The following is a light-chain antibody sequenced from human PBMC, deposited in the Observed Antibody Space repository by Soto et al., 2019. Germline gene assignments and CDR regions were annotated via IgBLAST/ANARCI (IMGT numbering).Light chain of an antibody. J-gene: IGKJ4*01. Sequence: DIALTQSHGTLSLSPGERATLSCRASQSIRSERLAWYQQKPGQAPRLLIYGASSRAAGIPDRFSGSGSGTDFTLTISRLEPEDFAVYYCQQHGSSPLTFGGGTKVDI. CDR1: QSIRSER. CDR2: GAS. V-gene: IGKV3-20*01. CDR3: QQHGSSPLT.